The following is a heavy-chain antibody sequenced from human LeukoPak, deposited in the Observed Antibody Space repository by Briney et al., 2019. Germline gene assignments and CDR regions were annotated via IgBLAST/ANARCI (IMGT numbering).Heavy chain of an antibody. V-gene: IGHV4-4*07. CDR1: GGSISSYY. J-gene: IGHJ4*02. D-gene: IGHD3-16*01. Sequence: KTSETLSLTCTVSGGSISSYYWSWIRQPAGKGLEWIGRIYTSGSTNYNPSLKSRVSMSVDTSKNQCTLKLSSVTAADTAVYYCARVGDYALKDWGQGTLVTVFS. CDR2: IYTSGST. CDR3: ARVGDYALKD.